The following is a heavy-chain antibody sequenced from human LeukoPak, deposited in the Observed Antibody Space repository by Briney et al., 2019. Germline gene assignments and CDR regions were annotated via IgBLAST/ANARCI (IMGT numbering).Heavy chain of an antibody. V-gene: IGHV3-7*01. D-gene: IGHD6-13*01. CDR1: GFTFSSYW. CDR2: IKQDGSEK. Sequence: GGSLRLSCAASGFTFSSYWMSWVRQAPGKGLEWVANIKQDGSEKYYVDSAKGRFTISRDNAKNSLYLQMNSLRAEDTAVYYCATAGYSSSWYPDWFDPWGQGTLVTVSS. J-gene: IGHJ5*02. CDR3: ATAGYSSSWYPDWFDP.